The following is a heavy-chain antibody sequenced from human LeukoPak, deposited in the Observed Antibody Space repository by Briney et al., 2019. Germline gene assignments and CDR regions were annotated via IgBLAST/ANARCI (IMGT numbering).Heavy chain of an antibody. J-gene: IGHJ4*02. CDR1: GFSISHYH. CDR2: IYTGGGT. Sequence: GGSLRLSCAASGFSISHYHMTWVRQTPGKGLDWVSVIYTGGGTNYGDSVKGRFTISRDNSKNTLYLQMNSLRADDTAIYYCARGQAYCGADCYSDWGQGTLVTVSS. CDR3: ARGQAYCGADCYSD. D-gene: IGHD2-21*02. V-gene: IGHV3-66*01.